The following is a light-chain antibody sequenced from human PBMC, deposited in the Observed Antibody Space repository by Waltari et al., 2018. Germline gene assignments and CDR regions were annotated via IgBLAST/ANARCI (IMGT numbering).Light chain of an antibody. CDR2: NNK. CDR3: EAWDDSLNGWV. CDR1: SSNIGINT. J-gene: IGLJ3*02. V-gene: IGLV1-44*01. Sequence: QSVLSQPPSVIGTPGQGVTISCSGSSSNIGINTLHWYQQLPGTAPKLLIYNNKQRPSGVQDGFSGSKVGTSSSLAISLLRSEDEADYYCEAWDDSLNGWVFGGETKLTVL.